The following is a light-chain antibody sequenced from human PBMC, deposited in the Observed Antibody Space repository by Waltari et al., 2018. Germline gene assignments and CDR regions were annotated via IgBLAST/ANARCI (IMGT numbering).Light chain of an antibody. CDR3: QKYDSSPAT. V-gene: IGKV3-20*01. CDR2: DAS. CDR1: QSISKY. J-gene: IGKJ4*01. Sequence: EIMLTQSPATLSLSPGERATLPCRANQSISKYLAWYQQKPDQAPRLLIYDASIRATGIPDRFSGSGYGTYFLLTISRLEPEDYAVYYCQKYDSSPATFGRGTKVEIK.